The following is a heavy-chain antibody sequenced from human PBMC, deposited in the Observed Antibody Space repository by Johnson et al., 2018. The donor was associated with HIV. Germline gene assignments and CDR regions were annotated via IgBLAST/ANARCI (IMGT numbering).Heavy chain of an antibody. J-gene: IGHJ3*02. CDR1: GFIFSNAW. D-gene: IGHD1-26*01. Sequence: VQLVESGGGLVKPGGSLRLSCVASGFIFSNAWMRWVRQAPGKGLEWVGRIKSKTDGGTTDYAAPVKGRFTISRDNSKNTLYLQMNSLRAEDTAVYYGARVGVGATGLGTGADAFDIWGQGTMVTVSS. CDR2: IKSKTDGGTT. CDR3: ARVGVGATGLGTGADAFDI. V-gene: IGHV3-15*01.